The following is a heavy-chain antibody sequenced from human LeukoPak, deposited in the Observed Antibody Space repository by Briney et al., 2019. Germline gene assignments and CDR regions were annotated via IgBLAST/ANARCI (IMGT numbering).Heavy chain of an antibody. J-gene: IGHJ4*02. CDR1: GGSFSGYY. Sequence: SETLSLTCAVYGGSFSGYYWSWIRQPPGKGLEWIGEINHSGSTNYNPSLTSRVTISVDTSKNQFSLKLSSVTAADTAVYYCAREGGYCSSTSCYAPYDYWGQGTLVTVSS. CDR3: AREGGYCSSTSCYAPYDY. V-gene: IGHV4-34*01. CDR2: INHSGST. D-gene: IGHD2-2*01.